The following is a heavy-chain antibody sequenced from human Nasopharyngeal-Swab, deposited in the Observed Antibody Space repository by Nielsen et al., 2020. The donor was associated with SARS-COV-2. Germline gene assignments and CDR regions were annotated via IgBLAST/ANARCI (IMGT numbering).Heavy chain of an antibody. CDR2: INTNTGNP. V-gene: IGHV7-4-1*02. D-gene: IGHD3-10*01. Sequence: WVRQAPGQGLEWMEWINTNTGNPTYAQGFTGRFVFSLDTSVSTAYLQISSLKAEDTAVYYCARDAILWFGELLIWFDPWGQGTLVTVSS. J-gene: IGHJ5*02. CDR3: ARDAILWFGELLIWFDP.